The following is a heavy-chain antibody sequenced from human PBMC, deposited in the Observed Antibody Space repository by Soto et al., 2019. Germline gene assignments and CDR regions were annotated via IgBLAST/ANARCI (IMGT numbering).Heavy chain of an antibody. V-gene: IGHV4-38-2*01. CDR2: IHQSGST. Sequence: LSLTCGVSGYSISSGYHWGWIRQPPGKGLEWIGSIHQSGSTYYNPSLKSRVTISVDTSKNHFSLKLTSVTAADTAVYYCARSLSPYFYYSMDVWGQGTTVNV. J-gene: IGHJ6*02. CDR1: GYSISSGYH. CDR3: ARSLSPYFYYSMDV. D-gene: IGHD3-10*01.